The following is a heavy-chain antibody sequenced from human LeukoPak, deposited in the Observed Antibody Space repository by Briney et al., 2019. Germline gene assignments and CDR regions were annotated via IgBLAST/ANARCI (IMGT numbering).Heavy chain of an antibody. CDR1: GFTFSTYH. CDR3: AELGITMIGGV. Sequence: GGSLRLSCAASGFTFSTYHLSWVRQAPGKGLEWISFISSDSSTTYYADSVKGRFTISRDNAQNSLYLQMNSLRAEDTAVYYCAELGITMIGGVWGKGTTVTISS. V-gene: IGHV3-48*01. D-gene: IGHD3-10*02. CDR2: ISSDSSTT. J-gene: IGHJ6*04.